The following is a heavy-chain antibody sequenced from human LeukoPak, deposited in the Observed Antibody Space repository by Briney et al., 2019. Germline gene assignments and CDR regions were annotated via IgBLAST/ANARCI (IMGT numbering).Heavy chain of an antibody. CDR2: IWYDGSYE. CDR3: ARDGSGLAVRGWFDF. J-gene: IGHJ5*01. CDR1: GFTVSSNY. D-gene: IGHD3-10*01. Sequence: GGSLRLSCAASGFTVSSNYMSWVRQAPGKGLEWVAVIWYDGSYEYFADSVKGRLAISRDNDKITVTLQMNSLRVEDTAVYYCARDGSGLAVRGWFDFWGQGTLVTVSS. V-gene: IGHV3-33*08.